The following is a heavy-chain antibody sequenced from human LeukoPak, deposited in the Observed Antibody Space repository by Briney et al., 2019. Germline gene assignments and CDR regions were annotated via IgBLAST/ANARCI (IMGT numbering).Heavy chain of an antibody. V-gene: IGHV1-18*04. CDR1: GYTFTGYY. CDR2: ISGSNGNT. J-gene: IGHJ1*01. CDR3: ARGTIYCGGDCFFFEYFQH. Sequence: GASVKVPCKASGYTFTGYYMHWVRQAPGQGLEWMGWISGSNGNTNYAQKFLGRVTMTADTSTSTAYMELRSLTSDDTAVYYCARGTIYCGGDCFFFEYFQHWGQGTLVTVSS. D-gene: IGHD2-21*02.